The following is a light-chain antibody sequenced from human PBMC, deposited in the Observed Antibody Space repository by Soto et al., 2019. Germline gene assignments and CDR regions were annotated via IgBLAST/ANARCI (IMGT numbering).Light chain of an antibody. V-gene: IGKV3-11*01. CDR1: QTVSSY. CDR2: DAS. Sequence: PSKVSLSPEEGTTLSCTASQTVSSYLARYQQKPGQAPRLLIYDASNRATGIPARFSGSGAGTGFTLNISSLETEDFAVYYCQQRSNWLPITFGQGTKVDIK. J-gene: IGKJ1*01. CDR3: QQRSNWLPIT.